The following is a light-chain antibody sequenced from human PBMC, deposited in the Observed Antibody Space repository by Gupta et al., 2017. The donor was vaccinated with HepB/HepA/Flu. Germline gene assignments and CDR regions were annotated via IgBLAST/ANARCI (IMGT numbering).Light chain of an antibody. CDR1: QGISTW. J-gene: IGKJ2*01. CDR3: QQPSSFPYT. V-gene: IGKV1-12*01. CDR2: AAS. Sequence: DIQMTQSPSFVSASIGDRVTISCRASQGISTWVAWYQQKSGRAPNLLIYAASRLQSGVPDRFSGSGSGTDFTLTISSLQPEDAAIYFCQQPSSFPYTFGQGTRVDIK.